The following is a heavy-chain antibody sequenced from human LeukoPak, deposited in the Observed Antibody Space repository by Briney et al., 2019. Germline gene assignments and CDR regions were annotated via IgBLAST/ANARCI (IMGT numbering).Heavy chain of an antibody. J-gene: IGHJ4*02. Sequence: KRLEWVSYISSSSSYTNYADSVKGRFTISRDNAKNSLYLQMNSLGAEDTAVYYCARDPGSWYPDYWGQGTLVTVSS. D-gene: IGHD6-13*01. V-gene: IGHV3-11*06. CDR3: ARDPGSWYPDY. CDR2: ISSSSSYT.